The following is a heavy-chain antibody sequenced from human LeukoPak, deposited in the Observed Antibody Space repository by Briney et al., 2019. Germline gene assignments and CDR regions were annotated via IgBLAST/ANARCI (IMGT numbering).Heavy chain of an antibody. CDR1: GGSISSHY. D-gene: IGHD6-13*01. Sequence: PSETLSLTCNVSGGSISSHYWSWIRQPPGKGLEWIGYIYYSGSTNYNPSLKSRVTISVDTSKNQFSLKLSSVTAADTAVYYCASEIAAAGTSAFDIWGQGTMVTVSS. V-gene: IGHV4-59*11. J-gene: IGHJ3*02. CDR3: ASEIAAAGTSAFDI. CDR2: IYYSGST.